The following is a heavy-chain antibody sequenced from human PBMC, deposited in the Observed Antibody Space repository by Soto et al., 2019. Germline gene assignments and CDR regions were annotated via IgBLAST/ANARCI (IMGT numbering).Heavy chain of an antibody. Sequence: PGGSLRLSCAASGFTFSSYGMHWVRQAPGKGLEWVAVIWYDGSNKYYADSVKGRFTISRDNSKNTLYLQMNSLRAEDTAVYYCARGRMVRGVLTTDYYMDVWGKGTTVTVSS. J-gene: IGHJ6*03. CDR1: GFTFSSYG. CDR3: ARGRMVRGVLTTDYYMDV. D-gene: IGHD3-10*01. V-gene: IGHV3-33*01. CDR2: IWYDGSNK.